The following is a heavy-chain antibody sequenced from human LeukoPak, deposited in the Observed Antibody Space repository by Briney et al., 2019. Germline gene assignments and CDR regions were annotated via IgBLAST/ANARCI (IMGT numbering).Heavy chain of an antibody. J-gene: IGHJ6*02. CDR3: ARGEDRDYYGSGSIYYGMDV. V-gene: IGHV4-31*03. Sequence: PSETLSLTCTVSGGSISSGGYYWSWIRQHPGKGLEWIGYIYYSGSTYYNPSLKSRVTISVDTSKNQFSLKLSSVTAADTAVYYCARGEDRDYYGSGSIYYGMDVWGQGTTVTVSS. CDR2: IYYSGST. CDR1: GGSISSGGYY. D-gene: IGHD3-10*01.